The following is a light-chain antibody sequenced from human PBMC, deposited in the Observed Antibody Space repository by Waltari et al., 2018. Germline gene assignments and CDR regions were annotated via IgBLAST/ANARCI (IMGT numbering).Light chain of an antibody. CDR1: QSINSN. Sequence: IVFTQSPATLSLSPGEKATLSCRASQSINSNLTGYQQKPRQAPRLLIYDASNRATGVPARFSGSGAGSDFTPTISSLDPEDFAVYYCQQRYNWPLTFGQGTRLEIK. V-gene: IGKV3-11*01. J-gene: IGKJ5*01. CDR3: QQRYNWPLT. CDR2: DAS.